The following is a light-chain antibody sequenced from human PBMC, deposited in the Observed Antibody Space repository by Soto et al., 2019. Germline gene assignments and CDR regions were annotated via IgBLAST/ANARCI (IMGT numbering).Light chain of an antibody. J-gene: IGKJ5*01. Sequence: FHRPQSXSSLSSSLRDXXXXXXXLFQTIDNSLNWYQQTXGKAPKLLILGASXLNNGVPPRFSGLGSGSGLTLTISSLQTEDFAFYYCQQTYRVPPTLGQGTRMEIK. CDR1: QTIDNS. CDR3: QQTYRVPPT. CDR2: GAS. V-gene: IGKV1-39*01.